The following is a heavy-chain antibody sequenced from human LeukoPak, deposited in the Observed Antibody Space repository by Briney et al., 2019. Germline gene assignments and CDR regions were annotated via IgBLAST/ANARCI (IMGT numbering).Heavy chain of an antibody. D-gene: IGHD6-13*01. CDR3: ARLSAAAATDY. CDR2: INHSGST. V-gene: IGHV4-34*01. CDR1: GGSFSGYY. Sequence: SETLSLTCAVYGGSFSGYYWSWIRQPPGKGLEWIGEINHSGSTNYNPSLKSRVTISVDTSKNQFSLKLSSVTAADTAVYYCARLSAAAATDYWGQGTLVTVSS. J-gene: IGHJ4*02.